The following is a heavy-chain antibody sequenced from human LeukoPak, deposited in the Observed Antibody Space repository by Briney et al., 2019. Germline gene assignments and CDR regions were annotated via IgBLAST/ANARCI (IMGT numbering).Heavy chain of an antibody. Sequence: GGSLRLSCAASGFTFSGYWMHWVRQAPGKGLVWVSRVNSDGGSTSYADSVKGRFTISRDNAKNTLYLQMNSLRAEDTAVYYCANGYSSTWYNAFDIWGQGTMVTVSS. CDR2: VNSDGGST. D-gene: IGHD6-13*01. V-gene: IGHV3-74*01. CDR1: GFTFSGYW. CDR3: ANGYSSTWYNAFDI. J-gene: IGHJ3*02.